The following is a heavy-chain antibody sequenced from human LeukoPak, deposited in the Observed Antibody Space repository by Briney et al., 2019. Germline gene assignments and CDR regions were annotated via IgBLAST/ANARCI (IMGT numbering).Heavy chain of an antibody. V-gene: IGHV1-69*13. CDR3: ARVNDILTGYYNGYFNY. J-gene: IGHJ4*02. Sequence: SVKVSCKASGGTFSSNGISWVRQAPGQGLEWMGGIIPIFGTANYAQKLQGRVTITADESTSTAYMELSSLRSEDTAVYYCARVNDILTGYYNGYFNYWGQGTLVTVSS. D-gene: IGHD3-9*01. CDR1: GGTFSSNG. CDR2: IIPIFGTA.